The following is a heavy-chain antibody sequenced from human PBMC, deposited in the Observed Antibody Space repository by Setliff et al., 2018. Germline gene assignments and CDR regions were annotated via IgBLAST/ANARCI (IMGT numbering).Heavy chain of an antibody. J-gene: IGHJ5*02. CDR1: GDSISSRTYY. CDR3: GRGFSRIEGWGNWFDP. Sequence: SETLSLTCTVSGDSISSRTYYWSWIRQPAGKGLEWIGHIYTSWSTIYNPSLKSRLTISLDTSKNQFSLRLTSVTAADTAVYYCGRGFSRIEGWGNWFDPWGQGILVTVSS. CDR2: IYTSWST. V-gene: IGHV4-61*09. D-gene: IGHD2-15*01.